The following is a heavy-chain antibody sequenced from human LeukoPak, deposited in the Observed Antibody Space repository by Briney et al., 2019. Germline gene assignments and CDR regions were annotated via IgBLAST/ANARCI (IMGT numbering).Heavy chain of an antibody. CDR3: AREGLVVSRAFDI. CDR1: GGSISSYY. V-gene: IGHV4-59*01. Sequence: PSETLSLTCTVSGGSISSYYWSWIRQPPGKGLEWLGYIYYSGSTNYNPSLKSRVTISVDTSKNQFSLKLSSVTAADTAVYYCAREGLVVSRAFDIWGQGTMVTVSS. J-gene: IGHJ3*02. D-gene: IGHD3-22*01. CDR2: IYYSGST.